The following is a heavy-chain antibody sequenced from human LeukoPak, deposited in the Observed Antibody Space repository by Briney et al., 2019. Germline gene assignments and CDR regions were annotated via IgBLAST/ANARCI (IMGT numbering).Heavy chain of an antibody. CDR1: GGTFSSYA. CDR3: ARVSRGYGYGLDY. CDR2: IIPIFGTA. Sequence: SVKVSCKASGGTFSSYAISWERQAPGQGLEWMGGIIPIFGTANYAQKFQGRVTITADESTSTAYMELSSLRSEDTAVYYCARVSRGYGYGLDYWGQGTLVTVSS. V-gene: IGHV1-69*13. D-gene: IGHD5-18*01. J-gene: IGHJ4*02.